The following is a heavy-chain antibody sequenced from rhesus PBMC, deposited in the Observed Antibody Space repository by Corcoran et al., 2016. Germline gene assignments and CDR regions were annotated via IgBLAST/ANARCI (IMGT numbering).Heavy chain of an antibody. D-gene: IGHD4-29*01. CDR1: GYPISSGYY. J-gene: IGHJ2*01. V-gene: IGHV4-99*01. Sequence: QVQLQESGPGLVKPSETLSLTCAVSGYPISSGYYWGWIRQPPGKGLEWIGYIGGSSGSPYYNPSLKSRVTISKATSTNQFSLKLSSVTAADTAVYYCARTPDYGSSYVGGYFDIWGPGTPITISS. CDR2: IGGSSGSP. CDR3: ARTPDYGSSYVGGYFDI.